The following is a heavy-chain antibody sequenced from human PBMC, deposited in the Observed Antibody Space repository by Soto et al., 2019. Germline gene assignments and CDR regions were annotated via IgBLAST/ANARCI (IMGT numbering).Heavy chain of an antibody. V-gene: IGHV3-23*01. CDR3: AKKVNSGPGSQYFDY. CDR2: FRTSGDGGTT. D-gene: IGHD3-10*01. Sequence: GGSLRLSCAASGFTFSSYSMSWVRQAPGKGLEWISGFRTSGDGGTTYYADSVKGRFTISRDNSKNMLFLQMNSLRAEDTAIYYCAKKVNSGPGSQYFDYWGQGTLVTVSS. CDR1: GFTFSSYS. J-gene: IGHJ4*02.